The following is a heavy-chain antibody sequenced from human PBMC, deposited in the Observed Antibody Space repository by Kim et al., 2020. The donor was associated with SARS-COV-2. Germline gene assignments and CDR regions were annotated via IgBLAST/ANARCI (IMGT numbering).Heavy chain of an antibody. Sequence: ASVMVSCKASGYTFTSYDINWVRQATGQGLEWMGWMNPNSGNTGYAQKFQGRVTMTRNTSISTAYMELSSLRSEDTAVYYCARINYGSGSEFDYWGQGTLVTVSS. CDR1: GYTFTSYD. V-gene: IGHV1-8*01. J-gene: IGHJ4*02. CDR2: MNPNSGNT. CDR3: ARINYGSGSEFDY. D-gene: IGHD3-10*01.